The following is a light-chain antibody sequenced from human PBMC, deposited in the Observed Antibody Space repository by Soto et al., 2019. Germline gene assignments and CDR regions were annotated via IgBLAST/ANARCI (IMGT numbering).Light chain of an antibody. CDR2: AAS. Sequence: GDRVTITCRASQDIGSDLGWYQQKPGKAPKFLISAASTLQSGVPSRFSGSGFGTDFTLTISSLQPEDFATYYCLQEYNYPLTFGGGTKVEIK. J-gene: IGKJ4*01. V-gene: IGKV1-6*01. CDR3: LQEYNYPLT. CDR1: QDIGSD.